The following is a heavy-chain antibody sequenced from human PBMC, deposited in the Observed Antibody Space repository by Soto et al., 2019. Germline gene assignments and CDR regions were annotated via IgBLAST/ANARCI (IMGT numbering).Heavy chain of an antibody. CDR3: ARLVVVPAATSDGPYGMDV. J-gene: IGHJ6*02. CDR2: IYYSGST. D-gene: IGHD2-2*01. Sequence: PSETLSLTCTVSGGSISSYYWSWIRQPPGKGLEWIGYIYYSGSTNYNPSLKSRVTISVDTSKNQFSLKLSSVTAADTAVYYCARLVVVPAATSDGPYGMDVWGQGTTVTVSS. CDR1: GGSISSYY. V-gene: IGHV4-59*08.